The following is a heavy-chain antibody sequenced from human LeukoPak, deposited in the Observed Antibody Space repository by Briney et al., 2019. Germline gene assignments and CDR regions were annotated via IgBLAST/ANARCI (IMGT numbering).Heavy chain of an antibody. CDR2: IYYSGST. CDR1: GGSISSYY. J-gene: IGHJ4*02. V-gene: IGHV4-59*01. D-gene: IGHD5-24*01. CDR3: ARSPDGYNLDY. Sequence: SETLSLTCTVSGGSISSYYWSWIWQPPGKGLEWIGYIYYSGSTNYNPSLKSRVTISVDTSKNQFSLKLSSVTAADTAVYYCARSPDGYNLDYWGQGTLVTVSS.